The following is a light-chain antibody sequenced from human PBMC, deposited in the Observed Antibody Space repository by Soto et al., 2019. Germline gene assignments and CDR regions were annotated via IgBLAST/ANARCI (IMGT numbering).Light chain of an antibody. J-gene: IGKJ4*01. CDR1: QSISSW. Sequence: DIQMTQSPSTLSASVGDRVTITCRASQSISSWLAWYQQKPGQAPKLLIYKASSLESGVPSRFSGSGSGTEFTLTISSLQPDDFATDFCQQYDSFSLTFGGGTKVEIK. CDR2: KAS. CDR3: QQYDSFSLT. V-gene: IGKV1-5*03.